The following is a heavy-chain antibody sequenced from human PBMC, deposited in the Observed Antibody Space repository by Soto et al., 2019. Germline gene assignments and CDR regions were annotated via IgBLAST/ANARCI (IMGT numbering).Heavy chain of an antibody. V-gene: IGHV3-30*14. J-gene: IGHJ4*02. CDR3: ATLVGATPLDY. D-gene: IGHD1-26*01. CDR1: GFTFSNAG. Sequence: GGSMRLSCAAAGFTFSNAGRSWVRQAPGKGLEWVAVISYDGSNKYYADSVKGRFTISRHNSKNTLYLQMNSLRAEDTAVYYCATLVGATPLDYWGQGTLVTVSS. CDR2: ISYDGSNK.